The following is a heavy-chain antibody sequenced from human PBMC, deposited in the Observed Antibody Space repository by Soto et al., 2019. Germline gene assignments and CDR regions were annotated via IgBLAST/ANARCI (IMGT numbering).Heavy chain of an antibody. CDR1: GFTFSSYS. CDR2: ISSSSSTI. D-gene: IGHD3-22*01. Sequence: GGPLRLSCAASGFTFSSYSMNWVRQAPGKGLEWVSYISSSSSTIYYADSVKGRFTISRDNAKNSLYLQMNSLRDEDTAVYYCARGLYYYDSSGYWGYWGQGTLVTVSS. CDR3: ARGLYYYDSSGYWGY. J-gene: IGHJ4*02. V-gene: IGHV3-48*02.